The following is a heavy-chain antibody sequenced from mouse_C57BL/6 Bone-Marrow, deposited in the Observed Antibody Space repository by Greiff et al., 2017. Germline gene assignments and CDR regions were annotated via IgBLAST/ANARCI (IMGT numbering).Heavy chain of an antibody. CDR2: IDPSDSYT. D-gene: IGHD2-5*01. V-gene: IGHV1-50*01. Sequence: QVQLQQPGAELVKPGASVKLSCKASGYTFTSYWMQWVKQRPGQGLEWIGEIDPSDSYTNYNQKFKGKATLTVDTSSSTAYMQLSSLTSEDSAVYYCARSGSKRNWFAYWGQGTLVTVSA. J-gene: IGHJ3*01. CDR1: GYTFTSYW. CDR3: ARSGSKRNWFAY.